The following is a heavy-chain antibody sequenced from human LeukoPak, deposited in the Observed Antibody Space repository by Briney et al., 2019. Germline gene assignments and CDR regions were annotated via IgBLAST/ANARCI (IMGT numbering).Heavy chain of an antibody. CDR3: ARDPLSTIANLKNWFDP. D-gene: IGHD3-3*01. CDR1: GYTFTSYA. Sequence: GASVKVSCKASGYTFTSYAMNWVRQAPGQGLEWMGWINTNTGNPTYAQGFTGRFVFSLDTSVSTAYLQISSLKAEDTAVYYCARDPLSTIANLKNWFDPWGQGTLVTVSS. V-gene: IGHV7-4-1*02. J-gene: IGHJ5*02. CDR2: INTNTGNP.